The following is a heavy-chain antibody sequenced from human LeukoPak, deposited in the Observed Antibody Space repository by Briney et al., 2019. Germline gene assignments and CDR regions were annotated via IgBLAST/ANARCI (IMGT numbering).Heavy chain of an antibody. V-gene: IGHV4-59*11. CDR3: GRDALVGYFSYYYMDV. CDR1: GGSISSHY. Sequence: PSETLSLTCTVSGGSISSHYWTWIRQSPVKGLECIGDISNSGSTSYNPSLKSRVTISIDTSKNQFSLKLSSVTAADTAVYYCGRDALVGYFSYYYMDVCGKGTTVTVSS. J-gene: IGHJ6*03. D-gene: IGHD2-15*01. CDR2: ISNSGST.